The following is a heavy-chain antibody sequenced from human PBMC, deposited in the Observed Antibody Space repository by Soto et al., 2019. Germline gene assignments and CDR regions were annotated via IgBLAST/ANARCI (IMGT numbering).Heavy chain of an antibody. D-gene: IGHD3-22*01. J-gene: IGHJ6*02. CDR2: INPNSGGT. CDR1: GYTFTGYY. CDR3: ARSWDYDSSGYPYYYYYGMDV. Sequence: EASVKVSCKASGYTFTGYYMHWVRQAPGQGLEWMGWINPNSGGTNYAQKFQGWVTMTRDTSISTAYMELSRLRSDDTAVYYCARSWDYDSSGYPYYYYYGMDVWGQGTTVTVSS. V-gene: IGHV1-2*04.